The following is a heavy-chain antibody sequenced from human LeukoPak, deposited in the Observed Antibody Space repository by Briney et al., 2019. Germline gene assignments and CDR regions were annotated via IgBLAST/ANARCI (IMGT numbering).Heavy chain of an antibody. CDR1: GGSISSYY. D-gene: IGHD6-19*01. Sequence: ETPSLTCTVSGGSISSYYWSWIRQPAGKGLEWIGRIYTSGSTNYNPSLKSRVTMSVDTSKNQFSLKLSSVTAADTAVYYCATSVAGKYYYYYYMDVWGKGTTVTVSS. J-gene: IGHJ6*03. CDR3: ATSVAGKYYYYYYMDV. V-gene: IGHV4-4*07. CDR2: IYTSGST.